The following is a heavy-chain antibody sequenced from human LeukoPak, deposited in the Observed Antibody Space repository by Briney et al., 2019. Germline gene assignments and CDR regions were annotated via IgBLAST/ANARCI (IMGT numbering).Heavy chain of an antibody. D-gene: IGHD7-27*01. CDR2: IIPRGGAT. V-gene: IGHV1-46*01. Sequence: ASVKVYCKASGYMFINDYIHWVRQAPGQGLEWMGRIIPRGGATTYAQNFQGRLTVTRDTSTSTVLMELTSLRSEDTAVYYCARDGSHWDFDSWGQGTLVTVSS. J-gene: IGHJ4*02. CDR1: GYMFINDY. CDR3: ARDGSHWDFDS.